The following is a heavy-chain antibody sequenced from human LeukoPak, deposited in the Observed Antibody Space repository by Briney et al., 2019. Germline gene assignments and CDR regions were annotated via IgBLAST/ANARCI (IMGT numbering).Heavy chain of an antibody. V-gene: IGHV3-66*01. CDR1: GFTVSSNY. Sequence: PGGFLRLSCAASGFTVSSNYMSWVRQAPGKGLEWVSVIYSGGSKYYADSVKGRFTISRDNSKNTLYLQMNSLRAEDTAVYYCARERGHSSGWYDYWGQGTLVTVSS. J-gene: IGHJ4*02. CDR2: IYSGGSK. CDR3: ARERGHSSGWYDY. D-gene: IGHD6-19*01.